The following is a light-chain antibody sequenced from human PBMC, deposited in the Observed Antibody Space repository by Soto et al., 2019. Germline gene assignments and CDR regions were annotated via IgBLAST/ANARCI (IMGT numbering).Light chain of an antibody. CDR1: QSVSSSY. J-gene: IGKJ1*01. CDR2: GAS. V-gene: IGKV3-20*01. Sequence: EFVLTQSPCTLSLSQGERATLSCRASQSVSSSYLAWYQQKPGQAPRLLIYGASSRATGIPDRFSGSGSGTDFTLTISRLEPEDFAVYYCQHYGIPTAPFFQGTKADI. CDR3: QHYGIPTAP.